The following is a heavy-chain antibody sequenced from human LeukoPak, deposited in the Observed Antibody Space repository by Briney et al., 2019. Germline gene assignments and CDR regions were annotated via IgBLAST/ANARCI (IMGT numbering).Heavy chain of an antibody. J-gene: IGHJ5*02. CDR1: GGSIGSSSYY. CDR2: IYYSGST. V-gene: IGHV4-39*01. CDR3: ASLLWFGELSPVNWFDP. Sequence: SETLSLTCTVSGGSIGSSSYYWGWIRQPPGKGLEWIGSIYYSGSTYYNPSLKSRVTIPVDTSKNQFSLKLSSVTAADTAVYYCASLLWFGELSPVNWFDPWGQGTLVTVSS. D-gene: IGHD3-10*01.